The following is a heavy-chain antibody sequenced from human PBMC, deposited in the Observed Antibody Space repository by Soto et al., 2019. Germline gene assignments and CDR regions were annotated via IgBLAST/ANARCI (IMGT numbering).Heavy chain of an antibody. CDR2: IYYSGSN. Sequence: QVQLQESGPGLVKPSQTLSLTCTVSGCSISSGGYYWSWIRQHPGKGLEWIGYIYYSGSNYYNPSHESRVIISVDTYKNQFSLKLSSVTAAVTAVYYCARGLYGAENWFDPWGQGTLVTVSS. V-gene: IGHV4-31*03. J-gene: IGHJ5*02. CDR1: GCSISSGGYY. D-gene: IGHD4-17*01. CDR3: ARGLYGAENWFDP.